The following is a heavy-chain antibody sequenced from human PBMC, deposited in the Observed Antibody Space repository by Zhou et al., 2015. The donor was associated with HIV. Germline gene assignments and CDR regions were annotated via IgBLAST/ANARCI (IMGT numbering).Heavy chain of an antibody. CDR1: GGTFSSYA. V-gene: IGHV1-69*12. J-gene: IGHJ6*02. CDR3: ASGDLVTMVRGGVRYYYYGMDV. D-gene: IGHD3-10*01. Sequence: QVQLVQSGAEVKKPGSSVKVSCKASGGTFSSYAISWVRQAPGQGLEWMGGIIPIFGTANYAQKFQGRVTITADESTSTAYMELSSLRSEDTAVYYCASGDLVTMVRGGVRYYYYGMDVWGQGTTVTVSS. CDR2: IIPIFGTA.